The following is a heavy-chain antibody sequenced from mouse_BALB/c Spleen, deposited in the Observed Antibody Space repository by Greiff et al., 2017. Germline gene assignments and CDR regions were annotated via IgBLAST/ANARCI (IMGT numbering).Heavy chain of an antibody. V-gene: IGHV5-17*02. D-gene: IGHD1-1*01. J-gene: IGHJ2*01. Sequence: DVMLVESGGGLVQPGGSRKLSCAASGFTFSSFGMHWVRQAPEKGLEWVAYISSGSSTIYYADTVKGRFTISRDNPKNTLFLQMTSLRSEDTAMYYCARSTVVAPDYWGQGTTLTVSS. CDR3: ARSTVVAPDY. CDR1: GFTFSSFG. CDR2: ISSGSSTI.